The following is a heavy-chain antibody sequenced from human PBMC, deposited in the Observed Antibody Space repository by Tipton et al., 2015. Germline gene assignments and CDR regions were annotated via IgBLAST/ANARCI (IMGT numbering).Heavy chain of an antibody. CDR1: GYSISRGYN. Sequence: PGLVKPSETLSLTCAVSGYSISRGYNWGWIRQPPGKGLEWIGEVWHSGSTNYSPSLKSRVTILVDKSKNQFSLRLTSVTAADTAVYYCACQDYDSLTRDYQTVDYWGQGTLVTVSS. V-gene: IGHV4-38-2*01. CDR2: VWHSGST. J-gene: IGHJ4*02. D-gene: IGHD3-9*01. CDR3: ACQDYDSLTRDYQTVDY.